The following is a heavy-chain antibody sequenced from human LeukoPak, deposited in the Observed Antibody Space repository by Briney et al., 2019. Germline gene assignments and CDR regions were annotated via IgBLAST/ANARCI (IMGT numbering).Heavy chain of an antibody. V-gene: IGHV3-30*03. J-gene: IGHJ4*02. CDR3: ARDLVGAIAHGFDY. D-gene: IGHD1-26*01. Sequence: PGGSLRLSCAVSGFTFSSYGIHWVRQAPGKGLEWVALISYDGSNKYYVDSVKGRFTISRDISKNTLYLQMNSLRAEDTGVYYCARDLVGAIAHGFDYWGQGTLVTVSS. CDR2: ISYDGSNK. CDR1: GFTFSSYG.